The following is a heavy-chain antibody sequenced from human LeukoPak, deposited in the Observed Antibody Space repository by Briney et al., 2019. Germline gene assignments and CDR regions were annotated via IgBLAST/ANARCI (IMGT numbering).Heavy chain of an antibody. CDR1: GDSISSFY. CDR3: VLAPNSNWFDF. V-gene: IGHV4-59*08. CDR2: IHYSGNS. J-gene: IGHJ5*01. Sequence: PSETLSLTCSVSGDSISSFYWNWIRQSPGKGLEWIGNIHYSGNSNYNPSLKSRVTMSIDTSRKQFFLELTSVTAADTAVYYCVLAPNSNWFDFWGQGTQVTVSS. D-gene: IGHD2-8*01.